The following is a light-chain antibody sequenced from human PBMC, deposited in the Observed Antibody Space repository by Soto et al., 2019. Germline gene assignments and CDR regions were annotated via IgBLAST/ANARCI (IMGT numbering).Light chain of an antibody. CDR1: SSDVGGYNF. CDR3: SSYTSSSTLV. J-gene: IGLJ2*01. CDR2: DVS. V-gene: IGLV2-14*01. Sequence: QSVLTQPASVSGSPGQSITFSCTGASSDVGGYNFVSWYQQLPGKAPKLIIYDVSNRPSGVSNRFSGSKSGNTASLTIFGLQAEDEPDYYCSSYTSSSTLVFGGGTKVTVL.